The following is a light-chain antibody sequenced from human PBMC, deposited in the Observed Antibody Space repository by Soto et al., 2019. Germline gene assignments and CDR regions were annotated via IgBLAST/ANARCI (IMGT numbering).Light chain of an antibody. CDR2: WAS. V-gene: IGKV4-1*01. CDR1: QSVLSSSNTKIY. Sequence: DIVMTQSPDSLAVSLGERATINCKSSQSVLSSSNTKIYLAWYQQKPGQPPKLLIYWASTRESGVPHRFSGAGSGTDFARTVSILQAEDVAVNCSHPSSSTQYPFGHATKGDF. J-gene: IGKJ3*01. CDR3: HPSSSTQYP.